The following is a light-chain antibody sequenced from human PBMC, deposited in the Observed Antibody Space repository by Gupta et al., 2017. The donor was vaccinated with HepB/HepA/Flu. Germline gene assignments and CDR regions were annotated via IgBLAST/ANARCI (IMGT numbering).Light chain of an antibody. CDR3: RQSVQIPRT. J-gene: IGKJ4*01. CDR1: QSLLHSNGHNY. Sequence: DILMTQSPLPLSVTPGEPASISCRSSQSLLHSNGHNYLDWYLQKPGQSPQLLIYVSSNRASGVPDRFSGSGSGTDFTLTIIRVETADVGVYYCRQSVQIPRTFGGGTKVEIK. V-gene: IGKV2-28*01. CDR2: VSS.